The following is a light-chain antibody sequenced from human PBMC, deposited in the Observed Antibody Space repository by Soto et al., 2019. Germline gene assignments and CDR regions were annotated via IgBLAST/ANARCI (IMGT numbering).Light chain of an antibody. CDR2: SNN. V-gene: IGLV1-44*01. Sequence: QSALAQPPSASGTPGQTATISCSRTSSNIGSNAVNWYQQLPGTAPKLLIYSNNQRPSGLPDRFSGSMYGTSASLAITGLQSEDEADYYCTAWDDSLNAYVFGTGTKFTVL. J-gene: IGLJ1*01. CDR1: SSNIGSNA. CDR3: TAWDDSLNAYV.